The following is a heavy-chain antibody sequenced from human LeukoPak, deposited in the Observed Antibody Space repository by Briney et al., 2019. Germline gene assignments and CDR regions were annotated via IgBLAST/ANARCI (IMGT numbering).Heavy chain of an antibody. CDR2: ISAYNGNT. J-gene: IGHJ4*02. Sequence: ASVKVSCKASGYTFTSYGISWVRQAPGQGLEWMGWISAYNGNTNYAQKLQGRVTMTTDTSTSTVYMELSSLRSEDTAVYYCARCMDYYGSGSYIGGLDYWGQGTLVTVSS. D-gene: IGHD3-10*01. CDR1: GYTFTSYG. CDR3: ARCMDYYGSGSYIGGLDY. V-gene: IGHV1-18*01.